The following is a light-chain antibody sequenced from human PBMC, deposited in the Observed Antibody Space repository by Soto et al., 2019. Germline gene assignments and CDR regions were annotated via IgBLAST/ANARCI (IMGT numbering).Light chain of an antibody. CDR1: QTISSW. V-gene: IGKV1-5*03. Sequence: DIQMTQSPSTLSGSVGDRVTITCRASQTISSWLAWYQQKPGKAPKLLIYKASTLHSGVPSRFSGGGSGTDFTLTISSLQPDDFATYYCQHYNSYSEAFGQGTKVDIK. CDR3: QHYNSYSEA. J-gene: IGKJ1*01. CDR2: KAS.